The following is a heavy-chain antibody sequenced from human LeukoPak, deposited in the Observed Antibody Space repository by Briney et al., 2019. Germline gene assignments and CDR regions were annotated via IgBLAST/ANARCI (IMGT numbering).Heavy chain of an antibody. CDR1: GGTFSSYA. D-gene: IGHD6-13*01. CDR3: AKVEGYSSTLSY. Sequence: SVKVSFKASGGTFSSYAISWVRQTPGQGLEGMGGIIPIFGTANYAQKFQGRVTITADESTSTAYMELSSLRSEDTAVYYCAKVEGYSSTLSYWRQGTLVTVSS. V-gene: IGHV1-69*01. CDR2: IIPIFGTA. J-gene: IGHJ4*02.